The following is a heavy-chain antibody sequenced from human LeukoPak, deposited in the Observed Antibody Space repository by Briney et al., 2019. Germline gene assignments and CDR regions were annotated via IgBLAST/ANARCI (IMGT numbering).Heavy chain of an antibody. J-gene: IGHJ4*02. Sequence: PSETLSLTCTVSGGSISSYYWSWIRQPPGKGLEWIGYIYYSGSTNYNPSLKSRVTISVDTSKNQFSLKLSSVTAADTAVYYCARATYYYGSGSENDYWGQGTLVTVSP. V-gene: IGHV4-59*08. D-gene: IGHD3-10*01. CDR1: GGSISSYY. CDR2: IYYSGST. CDR3: ARATYYYGSGSENDY.